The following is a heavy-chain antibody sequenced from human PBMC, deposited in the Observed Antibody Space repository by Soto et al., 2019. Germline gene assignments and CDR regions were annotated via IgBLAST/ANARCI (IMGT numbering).Heavy chain of an antibody. CDR1: GYTLTRYS. Sequence: QVQLVQSGAEEMKPGASVKVSCKASGYTLTRYSIHWVRQAPGQRLEWMGWINAGNGNTKFSQKFHGRVTITRDTSASTAYMELRGRRAEDTAVYYCAILGTYYFDNSDNYLDFWGQGTLVTVSS. J-gene: IGHJ4*02. V-gene: IGHV1-3*05. D-gene: IGHD3-22*01. CDR2: INAGNGNT. CDR3: AILGTYYFDNSDNYLDF.